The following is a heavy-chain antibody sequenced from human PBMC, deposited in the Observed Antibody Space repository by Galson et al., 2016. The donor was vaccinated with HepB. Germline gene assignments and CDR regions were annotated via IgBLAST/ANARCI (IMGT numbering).Heavy chain of an antibody. D-gene: IGHD3-22*01. CDR1: GFTFSSYA. V-gene: IGHV3-23*01. J-gene: IGHJ3*02. CDR2: ISGSGGST. CDR3: AKMSGGSGYYSDSFDI. Sequence: SLRLSCAASGFTFSSYAMSWVRQAPGKGLEWISAISGSGGSTYYADSVKGRFTISTDNSKNMLYLQMNSLRAEDTAVYYCAKMSGGSGYYSDSFDIWGQGTMVTVSS.